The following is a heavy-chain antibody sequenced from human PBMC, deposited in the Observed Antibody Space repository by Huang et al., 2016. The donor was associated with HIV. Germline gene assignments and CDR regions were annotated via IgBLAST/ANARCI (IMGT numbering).Heavy chain of an antibody. CDR3: ARTLWLYGDYGYFDY. CDR2: INHSGTN. CDR1: GGSFSGYY. J-gene: IGHJ4*02. Sequence: HVQLQQWGAGLLKPSETLSLTCAVNGGSFSGYYWTWIRQPPGKGREWIGEINHSGTNNNNPALKSRVTMSIDTSRRQFSLKVRSVTAADTAVYYCARTLWLYGDYGYFDYWGQGTLVTVSS. V-gene: IGHV4-34*01. D-gene: IGHD4-17*01.